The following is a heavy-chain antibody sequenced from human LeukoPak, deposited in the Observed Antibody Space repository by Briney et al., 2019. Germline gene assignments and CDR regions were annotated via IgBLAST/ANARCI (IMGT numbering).Heavy chain of an antibody. Sequence: GGSLRLSCGSSEFPFRKYSMHSVRQAPGKGLELDAFIRFDGSNKNYSDCVNGRFTISTYNATRSLYLKMNSLRDEDTAVYYCAKDSDLHCSGGSCTSFDCWGQGTLVTVSS. J-gene: IGHJ4*02. D-gene: IGHD2-15*01. CDR1: EFPFRKYS. V-gene: IGHV3-30*02. CDR2: IRFDGSNK. CDR3: AKDSDLHCSGGSCTSFDC.